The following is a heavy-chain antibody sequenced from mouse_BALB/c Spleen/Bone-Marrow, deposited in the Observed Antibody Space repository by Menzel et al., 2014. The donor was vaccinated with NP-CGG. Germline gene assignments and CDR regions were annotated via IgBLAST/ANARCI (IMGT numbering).Heavy chain of an antibody. CDR2: IYPGDGDT. Sequence: VQRVESGAELVRPGSSVKISCKVSGYVFSSYWMNWVKQRPGQGLEWIGQIYPGDGDTNYNGKFKGKATLTADKSSSTAYMQLSSLTSEDSAVYFCARRYGDYWGQGTTLTVSS. J-gene: IGHJ2*01. V-gene: IGHV1-80*01. CDR1: GYVFSSYW. CDR3: ARRYGDY. D-gene: IGHD2-10*02.